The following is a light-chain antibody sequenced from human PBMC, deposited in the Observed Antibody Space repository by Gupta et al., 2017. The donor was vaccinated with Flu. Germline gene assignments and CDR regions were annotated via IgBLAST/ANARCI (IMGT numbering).Light chain of an antibody. Sequence: SYDLTQPSSVSVSPGQTAKITCSGGVLAKKFARWFQQKPGQAPLLIIYKDNKRPSGISERFSGSSSGTTVTLTISGAQVDDEADYYCYSASDTLPHWVFGGGTKLTVL. J-gene: IGLJ3*02. CDR3: YSASDTLPHWV. CDR2: KDN. CDR1: VLAKKF. V-gene: IGLV3-27*01.